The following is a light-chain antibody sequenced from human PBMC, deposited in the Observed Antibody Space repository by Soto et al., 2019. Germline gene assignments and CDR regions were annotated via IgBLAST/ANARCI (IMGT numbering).Light chain of an antibody. CDR2: DVS. Sequence: AIQLTQSPSSLSASVGDRVTITCRASQDIRGALAWYQQKPGKPPKLLIFDVSSLQSGVPSRFSGSGAGTDFTLTISSLQPEDFATYHCQQFDTCPLTFGQGTRLEIK. CDR3: QQFDTCPLT. V-gene: IGKV1-13*02. J-gene: IGKJ5*01. CDR1: QDIRGA.